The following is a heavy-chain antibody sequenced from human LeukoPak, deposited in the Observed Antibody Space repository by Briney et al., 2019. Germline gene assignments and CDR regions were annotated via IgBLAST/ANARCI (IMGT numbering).Heavy chain of an antibody. J-gene: IGHJ1*01. V-gene: IGHV3-21*01. Sequence: GGSLRLSCAASGFTFSSYSMNWVRQAPGKGLEWVSSISSSSSYIYYADSVKGRFTISRDNAKNSLYLQMNMLRAEDTAVYYCARSGYYDSSGYYSGLGEYFQHWGQGTLVTVSS. CDR1: GFTFSSYS. CDR3: ARSGYYDSSGYYSGLGEYFQH. CDR2: ISSSSSYI. D-gene: IGHD3-22*01.